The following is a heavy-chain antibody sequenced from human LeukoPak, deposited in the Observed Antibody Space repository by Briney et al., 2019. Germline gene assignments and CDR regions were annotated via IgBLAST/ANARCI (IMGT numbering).Heavy chain of an antibody. CDR1: GYSFTSYC. Sequence: GESLKISCKGSGYSFTSYCIGWVRQMPGKGLEWMGIIYPGDSDTRYSPSFQGQVTISADKSISTAYLQWSSLKASDTAMYYCATLGDYCSSTSCYSGFDYWGQGTLVTVSS. D-gene: IGHD2-2*01. CDR2: IYPGDSDT. V-gene: IGHV5-51*01. CDR3: ATLGDYCSSTSCYSGFDY. J-gene: IGHJ4*02.